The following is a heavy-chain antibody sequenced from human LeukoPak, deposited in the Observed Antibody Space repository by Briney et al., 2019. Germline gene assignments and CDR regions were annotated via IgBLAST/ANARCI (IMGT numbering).Heavy chain of an antibody. V-gene: IGHV4-59*01. CDR1: GGSISSYY. CDR3: ARAIDHGYSDY. D-gene: IGHD4-17*01. J-gene: IGHJ4*02. Sequence: PSETLSLTCTVSGGSISSYYWSWNRQPPGKGLEWIGYIYYSGSTNYNPSLKSRVTISVDTSKNQFSLKLSSVTAADTAVYYCARAIDHGYSDYWGQGVLVTVSS. CDR2: IYYSGST.